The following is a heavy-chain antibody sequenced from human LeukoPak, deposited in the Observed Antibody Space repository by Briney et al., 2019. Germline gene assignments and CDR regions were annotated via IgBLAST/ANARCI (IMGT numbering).Heavy chain of an antibody. D-gene: IGHD3-10*01. CDR1: EFIFSDYW. J-gene: IGHJ5*02. V-gene: IGHV3-7*03. CDR3: ARDNGGWFDT. CDR2: IKQGGREE. Sequence: PGGSLRLSCVASEFIFSDYWMSWVRQAPGKGLEWVANIKQGGREEKYVSSVKGRFAISRDDAKSTLYLQMDSLSGDDTAVYHRARDNGGWFDTWGRGTLVTVSS.